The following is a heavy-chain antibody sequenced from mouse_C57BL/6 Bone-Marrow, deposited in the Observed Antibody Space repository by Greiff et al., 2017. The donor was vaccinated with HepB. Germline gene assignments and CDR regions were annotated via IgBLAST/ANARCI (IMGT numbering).Heavy chain of an antibody. V-gene: IGHV5-12*01. J-gene: IGHJ4*01. CDR2: ISNGGGST. CDR1: GFTFSDYY. D-gene: IGHD1-1*01. Sequence: EVQVVESGGGLVQPGGSLKLSCAASGFTFSDYYMYWVRQTPEKRLEWVAYISNGGGSTYYPDTVKGRFTISRDNAKNTLYLQMSRLKSEDTAMYYCARHFYGSSYRYYAMDYWGQGTSVTVSS. CDR3: ARHFYGSSYRYYAMDY.